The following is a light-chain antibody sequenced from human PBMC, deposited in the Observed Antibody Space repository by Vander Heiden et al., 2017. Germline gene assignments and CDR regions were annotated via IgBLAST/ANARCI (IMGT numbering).Light chain of an antibody. J-gene: IGKJ4*01. Sequence: DIQMTQSPSTLPASVGDRVTITCRASQSFYRWLAWYQQKPGKAPKLLIYKASTLESGVPSRFSGSGSGTEFTLTISSLQPDDFATYYCQQYNSYLTFGGGTKVEIK. V-gene: IGKV1-5*03. CDR3: QQYNSYLT. CDR1: QSFYRW. CDR2: KAS.